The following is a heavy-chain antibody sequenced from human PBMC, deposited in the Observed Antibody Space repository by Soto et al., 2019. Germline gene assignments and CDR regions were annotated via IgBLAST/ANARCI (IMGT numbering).Heavy chain of an antibody. D-gene: IGHD4-17*01. CDR3: AREQAPDDYGDYNAFDI. V-gene: IGHV3-33*01. Sequence: QVQLVESGGGVVQPGRSLRLSCAASGFTFNAHAMHWVRQAPGKGLEWVAGIWYDGANKFYAESVKGRFTISRDNSKNTLKLQMNSLSAEDTAVYYYAREQAPDDYGDYNAFDIWGQGTMVTVSS. CDR2: IWYDGANK. CDR1: GFTFNAHA. J-gene: IGHJ3*02.